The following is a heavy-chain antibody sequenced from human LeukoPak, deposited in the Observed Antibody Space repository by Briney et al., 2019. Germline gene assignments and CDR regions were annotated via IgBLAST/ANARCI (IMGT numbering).Heavy chain of an antibody. Sequence: PGGSLRLSCAASGFTFSSYSMNWVRQAPGKGLEWVSSISSSSSYIYYADSVKGRFTISRDNAKNSLYLQMNSLRAEDTAVYYCARGVSAVAGSFDYWAREPWSPSPQ. CDR3: ARGVSAVAGSFDY. V-gene: IGHV3-21*01. J-gene: IGHJ4*02. CDR1: GFTFSSYS. D-gene: IGHD6-19*01. CDR2: ISSSSSYI.